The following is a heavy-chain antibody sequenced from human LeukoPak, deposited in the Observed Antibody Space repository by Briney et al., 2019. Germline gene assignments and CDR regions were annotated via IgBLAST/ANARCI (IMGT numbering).Heavy chain of an antibody. CDR1: GFIFSDYY. CDR2: ISGSNSYT. CDR3: AGFYYSAFFDY. V-gene: IGHV3-11*03. D-gene: IGHD4/OR15-4a*01. Sequence: PGGSLRLSCAASGFIFSDYYMAWIRQAPGKGLEWLSYISGSNSYTNFADSVKGRFTVSRDNAKKSLYLQMSSLRAEDTAVYYCAGFYYSAFFDYWGQGTLVTVSS. J-gene: IGHJ4*02.